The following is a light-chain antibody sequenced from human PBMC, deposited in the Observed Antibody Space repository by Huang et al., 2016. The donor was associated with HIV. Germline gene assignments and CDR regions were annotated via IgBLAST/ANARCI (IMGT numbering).Light chain of an antibody. CDR2: LSS. Sequence: IVITQSPLSLPVTPGEPASISCRSSQSLLHSHGYHYLDWYRQKPGQAPQLLISLSSIRASGVPDRFSGSGSVIDFTLKISRVEAEDVGIYFCMQALQTPRTFGQGTRLEIK. CDR3: MQALQTPRT. CDR1: QSLLHSHGYHY. J-gene: IGKJ5*01. V-gene: IGKV2-28*01.